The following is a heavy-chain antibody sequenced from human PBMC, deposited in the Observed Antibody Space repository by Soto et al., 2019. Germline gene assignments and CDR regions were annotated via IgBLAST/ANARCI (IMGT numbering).Heavy chain of an antibody. CDR2: ISGGGGST. Sequence: GGSLRLSCAASGFTFSSYAMSWVRQAPGKGLEWVSAISGGGGSTYYADSVKGRFTISRDNSKNTLYLQMNSLRAEDTAVYYCAKGRQLVRGYYYYYGMDVWGQGTTVTVSS. V-gene: IGHV3-23*01. D-gene: IGHD6-6*01. J-gene: IGHJ6*02. CDR1: GFTFSSYA. CDR3: AKGRQLVRGYYYYYGMDV.